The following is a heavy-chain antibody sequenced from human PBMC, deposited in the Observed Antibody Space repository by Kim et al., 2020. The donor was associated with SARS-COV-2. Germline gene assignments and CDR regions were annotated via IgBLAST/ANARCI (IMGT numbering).Heavy chain of an antibody. V-gene: IGHV3-30-3*01. Sequence: GGSLRLSCAASGFTFSSYAMHWVRQAPGKGLEWVAVISYDGSNKYYADSVKGRFTISRDNSKNTLYLQMNSLRAEDTAVYYCARDRGMTTVTSYGMDVWGQGTTVTVSS. CDR1: GFTFSSYA. CDR3: ARDRGMTTVTSYGMDV. J-gene: IGHJ6*02. D-gene: IGHD4-17*01. CDR2: ISYDGSNK.